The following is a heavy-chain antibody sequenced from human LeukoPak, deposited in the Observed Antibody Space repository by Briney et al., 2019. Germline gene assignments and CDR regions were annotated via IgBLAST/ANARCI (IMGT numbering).Heavy chain of an antibody. Sequence: ASVKVSCKASGYTFTGYYMHWVRQAPGQGLEWMGWINPNSGGTNYAQKFQGRVTMTRDTSISTAYMELSRLRSDDTAVYYCARGPVNYYDSSGYYFHDAFDIWGQGTMVTVSS. V-gene: IGHV1-2*02. D-gene: IGHD3-22*01. CDR1: GYTFTGYY. CDR2: INPNSGGT. J-gene: IGHJ3*02. CDR3: ARGPVNYYDSSGYYFHDAFDI.